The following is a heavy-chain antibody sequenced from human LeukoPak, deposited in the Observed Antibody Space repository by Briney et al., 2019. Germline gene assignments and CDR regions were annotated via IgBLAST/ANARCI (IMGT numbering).Heavy chain of an antibody. J-gene: IGHJ3*02. Sequence: ASVKVSCKASGYTFTGYYIHWVRQAPGQGLEWMGWINPHSGGTNYAQKFQGGVTMTRDTSITTAYMELSSLRSDDTAVYYCARGKILGDAFDIWGQGTMVTVSS. CDR3: ARGKILGDAFDI. V-gene: IGHV1-2*02. CDR2: INPHSGGT. CDR1: GYTFTGYY. D-gene: IGHD2-15*01.